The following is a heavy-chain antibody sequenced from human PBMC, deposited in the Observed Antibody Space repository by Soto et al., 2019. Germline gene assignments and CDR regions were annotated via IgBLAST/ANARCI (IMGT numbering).Heavy chain of an antibody. CDR3: ARDKPPITIFGVVPPLYYYMDV. V-gene: IGHV3-53*04. CDR1: GFTVSSNY. D-gene: IGHD3-3*01. Sequence: GGSLRLSCAASGFTVSSNYMSWVRQAPGKGLEWVSVIYSGGSTYYADSVKGRFTISRHNSKNTLYLQMNSLRAEDTAVYYCARDKPPITIFGVVPPLYYYMDVWGKGTTVTVSS. CDR2: IYSGGST. J-gene: IGHJ6*03.